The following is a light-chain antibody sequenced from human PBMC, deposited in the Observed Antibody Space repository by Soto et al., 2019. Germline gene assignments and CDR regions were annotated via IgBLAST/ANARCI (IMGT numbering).Light chain of an antibody. CDR2: GAS. CDR3: QQYGSSPPFT. J-gene: IGKJ2*01. CDR1: QSVSSRY. Sequence: EIVLTQSPGTLSLSPGERATLSCRASQSVSSRYLAWYQQKPGQAPRLLIYGASNRATGIPDRFSGSGSGTDFTLTFSRLEPEDFAVYFCQQYGSSPPFTFGQGTKVDIK. V-gene: IGKV3-20*01.